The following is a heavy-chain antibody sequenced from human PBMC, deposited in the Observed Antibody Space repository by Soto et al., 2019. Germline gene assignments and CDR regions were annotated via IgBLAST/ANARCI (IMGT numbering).Heavy chain of an antibody. CDR3: ARDPATGTRRRFAFDI. Sequence: EVPLVESGGGLVQPGGSLRLSCAASGFTFSSYWMSWVRQAPGKGLEWVANIKQDGSEKYYVDSVKGRFTLSRDNAKSSLYLQMNSLRAEDTAVYYCARDPATGTRRRFAFDIWGQGTMVTVSS. CDR2: IKQDGSEK. CDR1: GFTFSSYW. V-gene: IGHV3-7*01. J-gene: IGHJ3*02. D-gene: IGHD1-1*01.